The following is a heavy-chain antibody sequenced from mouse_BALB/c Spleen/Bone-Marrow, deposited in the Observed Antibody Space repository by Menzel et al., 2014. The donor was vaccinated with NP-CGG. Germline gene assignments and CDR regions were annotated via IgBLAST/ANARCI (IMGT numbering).Heavy chain of an antibody. Sequence: EVQLQESGPGLVKPSQSLSLTCTVTGYSITSDYSWNWIQQFQGNKLEWMGYISYSSSTNYNPSLKSRISITRDTSKNQFFLHLESVTAEDTATYYCARWDYGDYAMDYWGHGTSVTVSS. D-gene: IGHD1-2*01. V-gene: IGHV3-2*02. J-gene: IGHJ4*01. CDR2: ISYSSST. CDR3: ARWDYGDYAMDY. CDR1: GYSITSDYS.